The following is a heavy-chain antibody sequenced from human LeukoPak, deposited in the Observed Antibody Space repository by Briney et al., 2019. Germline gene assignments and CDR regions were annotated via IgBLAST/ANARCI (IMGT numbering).Heavy chain of an antibody. CDR1: GFTFTGYS. D-gene: IGHD3-10*01. J-gene: IGHJ4*01. V-gene: IGHV3-21*01. CDR3: ARRQTGSYYYDF. Sequence: GGSLRLSCAASGFTFTGYSINWVRQAPGKGLEWVSSISSSSTYIYYADSVKGRFTISRDNAKNSVYLQMNSLRAEDTAVYYCARRQTGSYYYDFWGHGTLVTVSS. CDR2: ISSSSTYI.